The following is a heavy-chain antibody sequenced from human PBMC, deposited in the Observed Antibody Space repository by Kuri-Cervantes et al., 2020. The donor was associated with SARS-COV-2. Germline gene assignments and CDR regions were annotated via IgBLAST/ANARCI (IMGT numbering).Heavy chain of an antibody. D-gene: IGHD2-2*01. CDR3: ASPKYQLLGGAFDI. V-gene: IGHV1-69*13. Sequence: ASVKVSCKASGGTFSSYAISWVRQAPGQGLEWMGGIIPIFGTANYAQKFQGRVTITADESTSTAYMELSSLRSEDTAVYYCASPKYQLLGGAFDIWGQGTMVTVSS. CDR2: IIPIFGTA. CDR1: GGTFSSYA. J-gene: IGHJ3*02.